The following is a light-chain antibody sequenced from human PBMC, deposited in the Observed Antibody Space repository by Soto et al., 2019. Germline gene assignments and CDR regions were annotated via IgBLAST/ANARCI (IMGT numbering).Light chain of an antibody. J-gene: IGKJ2*01. CDR1: QSVSSN. V-gene: IGKV3-15*01. Sequence: EIVMTQSPATLSVPPGERATLSCRASQSVSSNLAWYQQKPGQAPRLLIYGASTRATGIPARFSGSGSGTEFTLSISSLQSEDFAVYYCLQYNHWPYTFGQGNKLEIK. CDR3: LQYNHWPYT. CDR2: GAS.